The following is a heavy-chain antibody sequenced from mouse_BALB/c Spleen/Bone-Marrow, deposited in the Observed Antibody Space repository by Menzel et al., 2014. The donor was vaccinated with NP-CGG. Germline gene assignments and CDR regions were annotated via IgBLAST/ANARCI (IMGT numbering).Heavy chain of an antibody. J-gene: IGHJ2*01. D-gene: IGHD2-4*01. CDR3: ARVSYDYFDY. Sequence: DVMLVESGGGLVKPGGSLKLSCAASGFTFSDYYMYWVRQTPEKRLEWVATISDGGSYTYYPDSVEGRFTISSDNAKKSLYLQMSSLKSEDTAMYYCARVSYDYFDYWGQGTTLTVSS. CDR2: ISDGGSYT. V-gene: IGHV5-4*02. CDR1: GFTFSDYY.